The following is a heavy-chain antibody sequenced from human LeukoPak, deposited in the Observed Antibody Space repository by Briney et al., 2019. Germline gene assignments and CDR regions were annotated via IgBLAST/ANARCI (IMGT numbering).Heavy chain of an antibody. CDR3: ARDVTDYGMDV. CDR1: GGSISSSSYY. J-gene: IGHJ6*02. Sequence: SETLSLTCTVSGGSISSSSYYWDWIRQPPGKGLEWIGTIYYNGNSYYNPSLKSRVAISVDTSKNQFSLRLTSVTAADTAMYYCARDVTDYGMDVWGQGTTVTVSS. D-gene: IGHD2-21*02. V-gene: IGHV4-39*07. CDR2: IYYNGNS.